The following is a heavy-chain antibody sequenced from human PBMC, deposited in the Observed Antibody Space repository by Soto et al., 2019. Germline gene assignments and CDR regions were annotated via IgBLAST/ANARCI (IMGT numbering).Heavy chain of an antibody. J-gene: IGHJ5*02. V-gene: IGHV3-9*01. Sequence: EVQLVESGGGLVQPGRSLRLSCAASGFTFDDYAMHWVRQAPGKGLEWVSGISWNSGSIGYADSVKGRFTISRDNAKNCLYLQMNSLRAEDKALYYCAKSGSGWYSGWFDPWGQGTLVTVSS. D-gene: IGHD6-19*01. CDR2: ISWNSGSI. CDR3: AKSGSGWYSGWFDP. CDR1: GFTFDDYA.